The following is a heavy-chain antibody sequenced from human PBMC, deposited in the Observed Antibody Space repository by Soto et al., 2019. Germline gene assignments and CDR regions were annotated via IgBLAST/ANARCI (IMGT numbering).Heavy chain of an antibody. Sequence: LRLSCAASGFTFSSYGMHWVRQAPGKGLEWVAVISYDGSNKYYADSVKGRFTISRDNSKNTLYLQMNSLRAEDTAVYYCAKSAYIFGVVILPLFDYWGQGTLVTVSS. CDR3: AKSAYIFGVVILPLFDY. CDR2: ISYDGSNK. D-gene: IGHD3-3*01. V-gene: IGHV3-30*18. J-gene: IGHJ4*02. CDR1: GFTFSSYG.